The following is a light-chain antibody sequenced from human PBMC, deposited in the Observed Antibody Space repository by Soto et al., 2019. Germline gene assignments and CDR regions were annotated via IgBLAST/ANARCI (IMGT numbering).Light chain of an antibody. J-gene: IGKJ4*01. CDR2: GAS. CDR1: QSVSNN. Sequence: EIVMTQSPSTLSVSPGDRATLSCRASQSVSNNLAWYQQKPGQAPRLLIYGASTMATGIPARFSGSGSGTEVTLTISSLQSEDFAVNYCQQYNTWSPLTFGGGTKVETK. CDR3: QQYNTWSPLT. V-gene: IGKV3-15*01.